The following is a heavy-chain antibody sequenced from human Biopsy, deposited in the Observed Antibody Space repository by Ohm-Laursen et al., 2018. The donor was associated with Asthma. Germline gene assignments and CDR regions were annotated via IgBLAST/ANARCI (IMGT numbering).Heavy chain of an antibody. Sequence: TLSLTCTVSGDYISNGGYYWTWIRLPPGKGLEYIGDVSHTGSTNYNPSLKSRVTMSLDTSKNQFSLRLTSVTPADTAVYYCARLAYCSGGACYSYGWFDPWGQGTRVTVSS. D-gene: IGHD2-15*01. J-gene: IGHJ5*02. V-gene: IGHV4-61*08. CDR1: GDYISNGGYY. CDR2: VSHTGST. CDR3: ARLAYCSGGACYSYGWFDP.